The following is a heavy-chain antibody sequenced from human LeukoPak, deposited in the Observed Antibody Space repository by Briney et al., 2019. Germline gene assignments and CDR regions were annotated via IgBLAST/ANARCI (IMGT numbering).Heavy chain of an antibody. CDR1: GYSFTSYW. CDR2: IYPGDSDT. Sequence: GESLKISCKGSGYSFTSYWIGWVRQMPGKGLEWMGIIYPGDSDTRYSPSFQGQVTISADKSISTAYLQWSSLKASDTAMYYCARLHYDSSGYNNWFDPWGQGTLVTVSS. D-gene: IGHD3-22*01. CDR3: ARLHYDSSGYNNWFDP. V-gene: IGHV5-51*01. J-gene: IGHJ5*02.